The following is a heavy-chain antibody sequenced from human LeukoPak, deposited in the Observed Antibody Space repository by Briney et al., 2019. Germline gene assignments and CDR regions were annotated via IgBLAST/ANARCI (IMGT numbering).Heavy chain of an antibody. D-gene: IGHD2-21*02. CDR1: GYSFTSYW. CDR3: ARPYCGGDCYLDY. J-gene: IGHJ4*02. V-gene: IGHV5-51*01. CDR2: IYPGDSDT. Sequence: EESLKISCKGSGYSFTSYWIGWVRQMPGKGLEWMGIIYPGDSDTRYSPSFQGQVTISADKSISTAYLKWSSLKASDTAMYYCARPYCGGDCYLDYWGQGTLVTVSP.